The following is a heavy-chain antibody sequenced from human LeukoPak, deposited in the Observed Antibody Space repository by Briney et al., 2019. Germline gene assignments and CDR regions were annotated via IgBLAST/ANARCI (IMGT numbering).Heavy chain of an antibody. CDR1: GYTFTDHY. J-gene: IGHJ4*02. Sequence: GASVKVSCKASGYTFTDHYMHWVRQAPGQGLEWVGWINPNSGGTNYALKFQGRVTMTRDTSINTAYMEVSRLRSDDTAVYYCASIGGTSLEYWGQGTLVTVSS. D-gene: IGHD4-23*01. CDR2: INPNSGGT. CDR3: ASIGGTSLEY. V-gene: IGHV1-2*02.